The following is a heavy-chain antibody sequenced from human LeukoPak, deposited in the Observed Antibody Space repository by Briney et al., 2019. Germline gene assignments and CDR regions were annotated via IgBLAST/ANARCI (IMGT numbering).Heavy chain of an antibody. CDR3: ARGPPRVRVDV. Sequence: GGSLRLSCAASGFTFNSYNMNWVRQAPGKGLEWVSSISSDTNYIYYADSVKGRFTISRDNTKNSLYLQMNGLRAEDTAVYFCARGPPRVRVDVWGQGTTVTVSS. CDR2: ISSDTNYI. D-gene: IGHD1-1*01. V-gene: IGHV3-21*01. J-gene: IGHJ6*02. CDR1: GFTFNSYN.